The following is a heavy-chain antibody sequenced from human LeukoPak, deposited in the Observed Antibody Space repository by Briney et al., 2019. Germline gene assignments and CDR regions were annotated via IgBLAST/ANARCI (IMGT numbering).Heavy chain of an antibody. V-gene: IGHV1-8*01. CDR1: GYTFTSYD. CDR3: ARGSIVGATRRSPDFDY. D-gene: IGHD1-26*01. CDR2: MDPNSGNT. Sequence: GASVKVSCKASGYTFTSYDINWVRQATGQGLEWMEWMDPNSGNTGYAQKFQGRVTMTRNTSISTAYMELSSLRSEDTAVYYCARGSIVGATRRSPDFDYWGQGTLVTVSS. J-gene: IGHJ4*02.